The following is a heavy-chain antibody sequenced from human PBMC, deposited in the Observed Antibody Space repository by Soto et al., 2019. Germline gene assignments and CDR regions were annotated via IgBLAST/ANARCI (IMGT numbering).Heavy chain of an antibody. CDR2: ISAYNGNT. D-gene: IGHD3-10*01. CDR1: GYMFVTYG. J-gene: IGHJ4*02. Sequence: ASVKVSCKASGYMFVTYGINWVRQAPGQGLEWMGWISAYNGNTKYAQNLQGRVTMTTDASTSTAYMEMRSLRSDDTAVYYCARDLVRSGSYYTDYWGPGTLVTVSS. V-gene: IGHV1-18*01. CDR3: ARDLVRSGSYYTDY.